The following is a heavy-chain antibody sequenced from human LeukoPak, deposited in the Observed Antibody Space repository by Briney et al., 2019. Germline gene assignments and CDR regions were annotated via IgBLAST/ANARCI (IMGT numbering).Heavy chain of an antibody. CDR1: GDSISSNNRY. CDR3: ASGHSATWYDD. CDR2: FYFGGSN. J-gene: IGHJ4*02. D-gene: IGHD6-13*01. Sequence: SETLSLTCTVPGDSISSNNRYWGWIRQPPGKGLEWIGSFYFGGSNYYSPSLRSRVIISLDTSKNQFSLALNFVTAADTAMYYCASGHSATWYDDWGQGALVTVS. V-gene: IGHV4-39*07.